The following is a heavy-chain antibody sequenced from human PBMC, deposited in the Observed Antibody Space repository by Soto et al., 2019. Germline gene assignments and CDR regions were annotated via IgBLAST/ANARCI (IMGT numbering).Heavy chain of an antibody. CDR3: ARLGGDNQAFDH. Sequence: SETLSLTCTVSGGSIRSYYWSSIRQPPGKRLEWIGYGYYRGSTKYNPSLKSRVTISVDSSKTQFSLKLDSVTAADTAFYYCARLGGDNQAFDHWGQGTLATVAS. CDR1: GGSIRSYY. D-gene: IGHD2-21*01. J-gene: IGHJ4*02. V-gene: IGHV4-59*08. CDR2: GYYRGST.